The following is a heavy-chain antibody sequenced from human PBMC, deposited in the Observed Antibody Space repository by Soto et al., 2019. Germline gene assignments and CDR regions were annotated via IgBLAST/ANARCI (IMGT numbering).Heavy chain of an antibody. CDR1: GGSISSYY. CDR2: IYYSGST. V-gene: IGHV4-59*01. J-gene: IGHJ4*02. Sequence: SETLSLTCTVSGGSISSYYWSWIRQPPGKGLEWIGYIYYSGSTNYNPSLKSRVTISVDTSKNQFSLKLSSVTAADTAVYYCAVAVGATPQFDYWGQGTLVTVSS. D-gene: IGHD1-26*01. CDR3: AVAVGATPQFDY.